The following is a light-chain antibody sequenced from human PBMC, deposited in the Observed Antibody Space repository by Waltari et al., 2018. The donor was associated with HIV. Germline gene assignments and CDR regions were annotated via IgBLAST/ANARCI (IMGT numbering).Light chain of an antibody. CDR2: EVI. CDR3: CSYAGSSTLV. CDR1: SSDVGGYNL. J-gene: IGLJ3*02. V-gene: IGLV2-23*02. Sequence: SALTPPASVAASPRQPMPISCTGTSSDVGGYNLVAWYQQHPGNAPQLIISEVIKRPSWVSNRLSASNSGNTASLIISWLQPADEAHYHCCSYAGSSTLVFGGGTNVIVL.